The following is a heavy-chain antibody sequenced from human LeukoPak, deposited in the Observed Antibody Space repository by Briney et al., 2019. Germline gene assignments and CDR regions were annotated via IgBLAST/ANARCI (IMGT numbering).Heavy chain of an antibody. V-gene: IGHV4-31*03. CDR2: IYDTGIT. CDR1: GGSICSGNCY. Sequence: ASQTLSLTCTVSGGSICSGNCYWNWIRQHPGRVRGLNGYIYDTGITYYHPSIKSRVTISAETSKKQFSLNLRSVTAADTAVYRCARGGDDYNDAPPPCSYSMDVWGKGTTVTVSS. J-gene: IGHJ6*03. CDR3: ARGGDDYNDAPPPCSYSMDV. D-gene: IGHD5-24*01.